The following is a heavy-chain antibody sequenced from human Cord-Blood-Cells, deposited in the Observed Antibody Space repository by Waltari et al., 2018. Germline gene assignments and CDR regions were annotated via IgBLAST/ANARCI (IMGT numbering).Heavy chain of an antibody. D-gene: IGHD4-17*01. CDR2: INNSGST. J-gene: IGHJ6*02. V-gene: IGHV4-34*01. CDR1: GGSFSGYY. CDR3: ARTTVTTVYYYYGMDV. Sequence: QVQLQQWGAGLLKPSETLSLTCAVYGGSFSGYYWSWIRQPPGKGLEWIGEINNSGSTNYNPSLKSRVTISVDTSKNQFSLKLSSVTAADTAVYYWARTTVTTVYYYYGMDVWGQGTTVTVSS.